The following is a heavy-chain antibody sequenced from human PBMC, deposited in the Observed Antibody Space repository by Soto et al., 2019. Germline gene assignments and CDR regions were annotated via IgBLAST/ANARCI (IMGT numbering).Heavy chain of an antibody. CDR1: GFTFSSYS. Sequence: GGSLRLSCAASGFTFSSYSMNWVRQAPGKGLEWVSSISSSSSYIYYADSVKGRFTISRDNAKNSLYLQMNSLRAEDTAVYYCARDLTSPPIAVAGLGDDDYWGQGTLVTVSS. J-gene: IGHJ4*02. CDR3: ARDLTSPPIAVAGLGDDDY. CDR2: ISSSSSYI. V-gene: IGHV3-21*01. D-gene: IGHD6-19*01.